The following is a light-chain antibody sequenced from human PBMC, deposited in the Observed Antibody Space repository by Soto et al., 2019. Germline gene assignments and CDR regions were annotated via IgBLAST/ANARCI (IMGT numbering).Light chain of an antibody. J-gene: IGKJ1*01. CDR1: QSISSY. Sequence: DIQMTQSPSSLSASVGDRVTITCRASQSISSYLYWYQQKPGKAPKLLIYAASSLQSGVPSRFSGSRSGTDFTLTISSLQPAEFATYYCQQSYSTPWTFGQGTRVEIK. CDR3: QQSYSTPWT. V-gene: IGKV1-39*01. CDR2: AAS.